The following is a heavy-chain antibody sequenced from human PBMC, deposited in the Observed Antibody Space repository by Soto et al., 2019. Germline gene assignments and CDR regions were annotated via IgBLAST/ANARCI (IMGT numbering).Heavy chain of an antibody. V-gene: IGHV3-23*01. CDR2: ISGSGDST. J-gene: IGHJ4*02. CDR3: ARKGPGTDFDY. CDR1: GFTFSSYA. Sequence: EVQLLDSGGGLVQPGGSLRLSCAASGFTFSSYAMNWVRQAPGRGLEWVSVISGSGDSTYYADSVKGRFTISRDNSKNTLYLQMNSLRAEETVVYYCARKGPGTDFDYWGQGTLVTVSS. D-gene: IGHD6-13*01.